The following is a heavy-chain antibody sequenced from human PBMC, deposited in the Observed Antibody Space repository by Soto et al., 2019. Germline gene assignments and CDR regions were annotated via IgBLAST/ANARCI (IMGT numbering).Heavy chain of an antibody. D-gene: IGHD3-3*01. V-gene: IGHV3-7*03. J-gene: IGHJ4*02. CDR1: GLTFSDHW. CDR2: IKQDGTEK. Sequence: LRLSCEASGLTFSDHWMTWVRQSPGKGLEWVAKIKQDGTEKSYVDSVKDRFTISRDNVENSLFLQMNNLRAEDTAVYYCASRPSADKYYAVFDYWGQGALVTVSS. CDR3: ASRPSADKYYAVFDY.